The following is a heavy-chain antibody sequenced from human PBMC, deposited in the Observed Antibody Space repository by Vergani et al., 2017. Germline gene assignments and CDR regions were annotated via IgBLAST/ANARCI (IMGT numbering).Heavy chain of an antibody. J-gene: IGHJ3*02. CDR3: AKVGRSEVAGTFGAFDI. D-gene: IGHD6-19*01. CDR1: GFIFIMHA. CDR2: LSASDRRT. Sequence: EVQLLESGGDLVQPGGSLRPSCAASGFIFIMHAMSWVRQAPGKGLEWVSTLSASDRRTHYADSVKGRFTISRDNSKNTLFLHMNSLRPEDTAVYYCAKVGRSEVAGTFGAFDIWGQGTMVTVSS. V-gene: IGHV3-23*01.